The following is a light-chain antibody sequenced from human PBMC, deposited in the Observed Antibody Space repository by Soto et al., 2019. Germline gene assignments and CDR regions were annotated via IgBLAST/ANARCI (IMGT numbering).Light chain of an antibody. Sequence: DIQMTQSPASVSASVGDRVTITCRASQGISRWLAWYQQKPGKAPKLLIYAASSLQSGVPSRFSGSGYGTDFTLTISSLQPDDFATYYCQQANSFPLTFGGGTKVEIK. CDR1: QGISRW. CDR3: QQANSFPLT. V-gene: IGKV1D-12*01. CDR2: AAS. J-gene: IGKJ4*01.